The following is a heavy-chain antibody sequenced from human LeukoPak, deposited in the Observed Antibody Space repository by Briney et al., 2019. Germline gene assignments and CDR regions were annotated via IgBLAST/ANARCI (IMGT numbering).Heavy chain of an antibody. CDR1: GGSFSGYY. CDR3: ARRKIPGHYYFDY. CDR2: INHSGST. V-gene: IGHV4-34*01. Sequence: PSVTLSLTCAVYGGSFSGYYWSWIRQPPGKGLEWIGEINHSGSTNYNPSLKSRVTISVDTSKNQFSLKLSSVTAADTAVYYCARRKIPGHYYFDYWGQGTLVTVSS. J-gene: IGHJ4*02.